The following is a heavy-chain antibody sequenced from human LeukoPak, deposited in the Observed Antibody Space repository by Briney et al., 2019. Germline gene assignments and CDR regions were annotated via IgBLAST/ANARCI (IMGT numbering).Heavy chain of an antibody. CDR2: ISSDASIT. D-gene: IGHD2-15*01. J-gene: IGHJ4*02. Sequence: GGSLRLSCAASGFTFSTYWMHWVRQDPGKGLVWVSRISSDASITSYADPVKGRFTISRDNAKSTLYLQMNSLRAEDTALYYCATSARTYIGSSLDYWGQGTLVTVSS. CDR3: ATSARTYIGSSLDY. V-gene: IGHV3-74*01. CDR1: GFTFSTYW.